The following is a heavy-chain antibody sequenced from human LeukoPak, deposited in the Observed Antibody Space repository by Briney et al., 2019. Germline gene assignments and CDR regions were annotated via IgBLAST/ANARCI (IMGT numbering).Heavy chain of an antibody. CDR3: AREVRAFGSGSLYFDY. CDR1: GGSISSYY. V-gene: IGHV4-4*07. CDR2: IYTSGST. D-gene: IGHD3-10*01. J-gene: IGHJ4*02. Sequence: SETLSLTCTVSGGSISSYYWSWIRQPAGKGLEWIGRIYTSGSTNYNPSLKSRVTMSVDTSKNQFSLKLSSVAAADTAVYYCAREVRAFGSGSLYFDYWGQGTLVTVSS.